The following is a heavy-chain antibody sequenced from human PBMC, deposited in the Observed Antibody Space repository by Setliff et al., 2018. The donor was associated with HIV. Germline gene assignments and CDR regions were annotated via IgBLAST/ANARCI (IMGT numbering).Heavy chain of an antibody. CDR1: GASIDSGFHY. D-gene: IGHD6-19*01. J-gene: IGHJ4*02. CDR3: ARRSGWSLDY. V-gene: IGHV4-39*07. Sequence: PSETLSLTCTVSGASIDSGFHYWGWIRQSPGKGLEWIGSIYYNGNTNYNPSLKSRVTISVDTSKNQFSLKLSSVTAADTAVYYCARRSGWSLDYWGQGTLVTVSS. CDR2: IYYNGNT.